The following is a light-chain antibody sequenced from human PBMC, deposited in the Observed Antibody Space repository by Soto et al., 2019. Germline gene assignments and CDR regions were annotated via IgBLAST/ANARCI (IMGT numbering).Light chain of an antibody. CDR1: QSLLHSNGYNY. Sequence: DIVMTQSPLSLPVTPGEPASISCRSSQSLLHSNGYNYLDWYLQKPGQSPQLLIYLGSNRASGVPGMFSGSGSGADFTLKISRVAAEDVGVYYCMQALQTPLTFGGGTKVEIK. V-gene: IGKV2-28*01. CDR2: LGS. CDR3: MQALQTPLT. J-gene: IGKJ4*01.